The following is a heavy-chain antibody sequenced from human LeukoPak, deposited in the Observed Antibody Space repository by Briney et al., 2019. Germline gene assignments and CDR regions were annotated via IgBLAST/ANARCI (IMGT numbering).Heavy chain of an antibody. Sequence: GGSLRLSCAGSGFTFSDYSMNWVRQTPGKRLGWVSSINNSSSYIYYADSVKGRFTISRDNAKNSLYLQMNSLRAEDTAVYYCARDHYYYDSSGYSYWGQGTLVTVSS. CDR1: GFTFSDYS. J-gene: IGHJ4*02. CDR2: INNSSSYI. V-gene: IGHV3-21*04. D-gene: IGHD3-22*01. CDR3: ARDHYYYDSSGYSY.